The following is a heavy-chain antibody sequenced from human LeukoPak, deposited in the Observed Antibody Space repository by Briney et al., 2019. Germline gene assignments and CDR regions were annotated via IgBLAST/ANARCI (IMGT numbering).Heavy chain of an antibody. Sequence: GGSLRLSCAASFGTIGSYAMYCVRQAPGKGLEWVSGISWNSGSIGYADSVKGRFTISRDNAKNSLYLQMNSLRAEDTALDYCAKDLCSSSWSFFDYWGQGTLVTVSS. CDR2: ISWNSGSI. CDR1: FGTIGSYA. V-gene: IGHV3-9*01. J-gene: IGHJ4*02. D-gene: IGHD6-13*01. CDR3: AKDLCSSSWSFFDY.